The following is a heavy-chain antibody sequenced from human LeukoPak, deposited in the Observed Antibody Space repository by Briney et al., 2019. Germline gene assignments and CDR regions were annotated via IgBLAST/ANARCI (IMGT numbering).Heavy chain of an antibody. CDR2: ISSSSSYI. CDR1: GFTFSSYS. Sequence: GGSLRLSCAASGFTFSSYSMNWVRQAPGKGLEWVSSISSSSSYIYYADSVKGRFTISRDNAKNSLYLQMNSLRAEDTAVYYCAKDSSGSSWYGGFYYFDYWGQGTLVTVSS. J-gene: IGHJ4*02. V-gene: IGHV3-21*04. D-gene: IGHD6-13*01. CDR3: AKDSSGSSWYGGFYYFDY.